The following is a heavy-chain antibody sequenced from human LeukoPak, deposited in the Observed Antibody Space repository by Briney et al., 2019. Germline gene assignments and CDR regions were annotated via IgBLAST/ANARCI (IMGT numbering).Heavy chain of an antibody. CDR2: IGSDGHI. V-gene: IGHV3-53*01. Sequence: GGSLRLSCAVSGLTFSTSGMTWVRQAPGKGLQWVSTIGSDGHIYYADSVKGRFTISRDNSKNTLYLQMNSLRAEDTAVYYCAREYSRSGSYYFDYWGQGTLVTVSS. CDR1: GLTFSTSG. J-gene: IGHJ4*02. CDR3: AREYSRSGSYYFDY. D-gene: IGHD1-26*01.